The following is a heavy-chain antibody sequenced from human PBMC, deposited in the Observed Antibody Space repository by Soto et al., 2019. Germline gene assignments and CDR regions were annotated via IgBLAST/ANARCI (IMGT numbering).Heavy chain of an antibody. CDR1: GFTVSSYY. D-gene: IGHD6-19*01. CDR2: IYSGGST. J-gene: IGHJ3*02. CDR3: AKSEGRGWVADACDI. Sequence: EVQLVESGGGLIQPGGSLRLSCAASGFTVSSYYMSWVRQAPGKGLEWVSVIYSGGSTYYADSVKSRFTISRDNSNNTLYLQMNSLRAEDTAVYYCAKSEGRGWVADACDIWGQGTIVTVSS. V-gene: IGHV3-53*01.